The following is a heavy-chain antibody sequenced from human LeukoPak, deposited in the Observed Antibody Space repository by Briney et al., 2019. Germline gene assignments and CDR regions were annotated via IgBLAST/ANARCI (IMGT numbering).Heavy chain of an antibody. V-gene: IGHV4-39*01. Sequence: SETLSLTCTVSGGSISSSSYYWGWIRQPPGKGLEWIGSIYYSGSTYYNPSLKSRVTISVDTSKKQFSLKLSSVTAADTAVYYCAGKVNYYYYGMDVWGQGTTVTVFS. CDR3: AGKVNYYYYGMDV. CDR2: IYYSGST. D-gene: IGHD4-11*01. J-gene: IGHJ6*02. CDR1: GGSISSSSYY.